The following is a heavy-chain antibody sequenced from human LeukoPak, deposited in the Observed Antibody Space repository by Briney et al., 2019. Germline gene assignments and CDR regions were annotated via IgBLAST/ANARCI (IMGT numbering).Heavy chain of an antibody. CDR1: GFTFNRYG. J-gene: IGHJ4*02. CDR3: ARDTITVTTPYFDY. Sequence: ASVKVSCKASGFTFNRYGISWVRQAPGQGLEWMGWINSDSGGTNYAQKFQGRVTMTRDTSTSTAYMELSSLRSDDTAFYYCARDTITVTTPYFDYWGQGTLVTVPS. V-gene: IGHV1-2*02. CDR2: INSDSGGT. D-gene: IGHD4-17*01.